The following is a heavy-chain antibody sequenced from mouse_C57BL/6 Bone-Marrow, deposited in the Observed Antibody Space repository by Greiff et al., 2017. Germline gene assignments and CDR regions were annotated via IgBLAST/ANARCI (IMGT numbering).Heavy chain of an antibody. Sequence: VQLQQPGAELVKPGASVKLSCKASGYTFTSYWMHWVKQRPGQGLEWIGMIHPNSGSTNYNEKFKSKATLTVDKSSSTAYMQLSSLTSEDSAVYYCASSTMVTTSLWWYFDVWGTGTTVTVSS. V-gene: IGHV1-64*01. J-gene: IGHJ1*03. CDR3: ASSTMVTTSLWWYFDV. D-gene: IGHD2-2*01. CDR1: GYTFTSYW. CDR2: IHPNSGST.